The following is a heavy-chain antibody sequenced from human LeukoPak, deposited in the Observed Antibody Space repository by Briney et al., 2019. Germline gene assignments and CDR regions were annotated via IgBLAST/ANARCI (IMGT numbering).Heavy chain of an antibody. Sequence: SVKVSCKTSGYTFTNYFIHWVRQAPGQGLEWMGGIIPIFGTANYAQKFQGRVTITADESTSTAYMELSSLRSEDTALYYCAKDFTSRFLEWLLLGGPFDYWGQGTLVTVSS. CDR1: GYTFTNYF. D-gene: IGHD3-3*01. CDR3: AKDFTSRFLEWLLLGGPFDY. V-gene: IGHV1-69*01. CDR2: IIPIFGTA. J-gene: IGHJ4*02.